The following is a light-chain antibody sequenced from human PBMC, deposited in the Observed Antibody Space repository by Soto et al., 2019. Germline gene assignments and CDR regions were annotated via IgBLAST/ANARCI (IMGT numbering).Light chain of an antibody. CDR2: GIF. CDR1: SSNIEAGYD. CDR3: QSYDNSLSGSEV. V-gene: IGLV1-40*01. J-gene: IGLJ1*01. Sequence: QSVLTQPPSVSGAPGQRVTISCTGSSSNIEAGYDVHWYQQLPGAAPTLLIFGIFNRPSGVSERFSGSRSGASASLAIAGLQAEDEADYYCQSYDNSLSGSEVFGTGTKLTVL.